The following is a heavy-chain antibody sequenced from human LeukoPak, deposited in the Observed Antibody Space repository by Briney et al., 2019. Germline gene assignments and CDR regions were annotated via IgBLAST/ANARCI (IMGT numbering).Heavy chain of an antibody. CDR2: INTNTGNP. CDR1: GYTFTSYA. CDR3: ARDRPIFGVVLGYGMDV. V-gene: IGHV7-4-1*02. J-gene: IGHJ6*02. Sequence: ASVKVSCKASGYTFTSYAMNWVRQAPGQGLEWMGWINTNTGNPTYAQGFTGRFVFSLDTSVSTAYLQISSLKAEDTAVYYCARDRPIFGVVLGYGMDVWGQGTMVTVSS. D-gene: IGHD3-3*01.